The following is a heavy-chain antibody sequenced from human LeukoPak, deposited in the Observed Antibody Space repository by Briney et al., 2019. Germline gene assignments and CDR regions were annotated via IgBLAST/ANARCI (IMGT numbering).Heavy chain of an antibody. V-gene: IGHV4-34*01. CDR1: GGSFSGYY. CDR3: ARAYTGYCSSTSCPWGYYYYYMDV. D-gene: IGHD2-2*01. CDR2: IKHSGST. Sequence: PSETLSLTCAVYGGSFSGYYWSWIRQPPGKGPEWIGEIKHSGSTNYNPSLKSRVTISVDTSKNQFSLKLSSVTAADTAVYYCARAYTGYCSSTSCPWGYYYYYMDVWGKGTTVTVSS. J-gene: IGHJ6*03.